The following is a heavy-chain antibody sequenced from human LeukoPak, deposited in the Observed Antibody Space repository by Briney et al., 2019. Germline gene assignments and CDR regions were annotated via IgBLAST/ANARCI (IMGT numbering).Heavy chain of an antibody. V-gene: IGHV3-23*01. Sequence: GGSLRLSCAASGSTFRSYSMAWVRLAPGKGPEWVSVIRGGADDTSYADSVKGRFTISRDNSKTTLFLQMGGLRVEETAVYYCATSGFSGYDHPSWGQGTLVTVSS. CDR3: ATSGFSGYDHPS. J-gene: IGHJ5*02. CDR2: IRGGADDT. D-gene: IGHD5-12*01. CDR1: GSTFRSYS.